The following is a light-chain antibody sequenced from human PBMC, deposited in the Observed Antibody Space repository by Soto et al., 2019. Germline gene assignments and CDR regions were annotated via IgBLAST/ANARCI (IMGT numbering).Light chain of an antibody. CDR2: DAP. V-gene: IGKV3-11*01. CDR1: QSVGIY. CDR3: QQRNNWVT. J-gene: IGKJ4*01. Sequence: IVLTQSPGTLSLSPGERATLSCRASQSVGIYLAWYQQKPGQPPSLLIYDAPNRATGIPARLSGTGSGTEFGLTISSLEPEDSAVYYCQQRNNWVTFGGGTKVDIK.